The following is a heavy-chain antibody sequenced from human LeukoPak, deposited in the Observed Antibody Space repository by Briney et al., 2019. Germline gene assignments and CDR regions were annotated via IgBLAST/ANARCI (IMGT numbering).Heavy chain of an antibody. CDR2: IYYSGST. D-gene: IGHD6-13*01. CDR1: GGSISSSSYY. V-gene: IGHV4-39*01. J-gene: IGHJ4*02. Sequence: PSETLSLTCTVSGGSISSSSYYWGWIRQPPGKGLEWIGSIYYSGSTYYNPSLKSRVTISVDTSKNQFSLKLSSVTAADTAVYYCARLPLNIAAAGFFDYWGQGTLVTVSS. CDR3: ARLPLNIAAAGFFDY.